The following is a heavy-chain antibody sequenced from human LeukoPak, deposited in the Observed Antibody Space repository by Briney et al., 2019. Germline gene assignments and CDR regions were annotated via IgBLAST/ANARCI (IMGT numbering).Heavy chain of an antibody. CDR3: ARGRYSSSWYQVLAEYFQH. CDR2: MNPNSGNT. CDR1: GYTFTSYD. J-gene: IGHJ1*01. D-gene: IGHD6-13*01. Sequence: GASVKVSCKASGYTFTSYDINWVRQATGQGLEWMGWMNPNSGNTGYAQKFQGRVTMTRNTSISTAYMELSSLRSEDTAVYYCARGRYSSSWYQVLAEYFQHWGQGTLVTVSS. V-gene: IGHV1-8*01.